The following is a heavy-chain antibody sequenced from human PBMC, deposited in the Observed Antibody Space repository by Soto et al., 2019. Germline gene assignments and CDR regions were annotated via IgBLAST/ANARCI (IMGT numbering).Heavy chain of an antibody. J-gene: IGHJ6*03. CDR1: GYSFTSYW. CDR2: IYPGDSDT. V-gene: IGHV5-51*01. Sequence: PGESLKISCKGSGYSFTSYWIGWVRQMPGKGLEWMGIIYPGDSDTRCSPSFQGQVTISADKSISTAYLQWSSLKASDTAMYYCARAAIGYSSSDYYYYMDVWGKGTTVTVSS. CDR3: ARAAIGYSSSDYYYYMDV. D-gene: IGHD6-6*01.